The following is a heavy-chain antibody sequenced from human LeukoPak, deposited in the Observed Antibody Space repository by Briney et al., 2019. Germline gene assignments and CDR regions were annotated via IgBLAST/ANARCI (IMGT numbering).Heavy chain of an antibody. V-gene: IGHV3-30*18. CDR2: ILYDGSNR. CDR3: AKVRGNVGSSYFPDY. CDR1: GFTISTYG. Sequence: GGSLRLSCAVSGFTISTYGMHWVRQAPGKGLEWVAVILYDGSNRQYADSVKGRLTISRDNSKNTLYLQMNSLGVEGTAVYYCAKVRGNVGSSYFPDYWGQGTLVTVTS. D-gene: IGHD3-22*01. J-gene: IGHJ4*02.